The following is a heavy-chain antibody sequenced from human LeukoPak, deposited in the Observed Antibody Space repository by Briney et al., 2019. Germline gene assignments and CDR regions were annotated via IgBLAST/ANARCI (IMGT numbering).Heavy chain of an antibody. V-gene: IGHV3-23*01. CDR2: ISGSGGST. CDR1: GFTFSSYA. J-gene: IGHJ4*02. Sequence: GGSLRLSFAASGFTFSSYAMSWVRQAPGKGLEWVSAISGSGGSTYYADSVKGRFTISRANSKNPLILQINSPRAEDTAVYYCAKDLSRSSSPPGAYWGQGTLVTVSS. D-gene: IGHD6-6*01. CDR3: AKDLSRSSSPPGAY.